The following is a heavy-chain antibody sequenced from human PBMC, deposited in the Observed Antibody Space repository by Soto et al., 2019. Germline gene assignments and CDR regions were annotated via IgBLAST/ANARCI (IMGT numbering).Heavy chain of an antibody. Sequence: SETLSLTCTVSGGSISSYYWSWIRQPPGKGLEWIGYIYYSGSTYYNPSLTSRVTISVDTSKNQFSLKLSSVTAADTAVYYCARDRSIVATIDNYYYYMDVWGKGTTVTVSS. CDR3: ARDRSIVATIDNYYYYMDV. CDR1: GGSISSYY. D-gene: IGHD5-12*01. CDR2: IYYSGST. V-gene: IGHV4-59*12. J-gene: IGHJ6*03.